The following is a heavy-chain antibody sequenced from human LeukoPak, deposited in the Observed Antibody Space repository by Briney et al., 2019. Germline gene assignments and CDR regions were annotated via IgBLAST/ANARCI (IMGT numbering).Heavy chain of an antibody. V-gene: IGHV1-8*01. D-gene: IGHD1-1*01. CDR1: GYTFSSYD. J-gene: IGHJ3*01. CDR3: ARGPHNNC. Sequence: GASVEVSCKASGYTFSSYDINWVRQATGQGLEWMGWMSHNSGNTGYAQKFQGRVTMTRNSSISTAYLELSSLRSEDTAVYYCARGPHNNCWGQGTMVTVSS. CDR2: MSHNSGNT.